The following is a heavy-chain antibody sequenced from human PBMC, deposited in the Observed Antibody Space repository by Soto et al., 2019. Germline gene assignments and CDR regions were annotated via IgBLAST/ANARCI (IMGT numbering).Heavy chain of an antibody. CDR3: ARAGTFITIVRGVIDNWFDP. CDR2: IIPIFVTA. Sequence: SVKVSCKASGGTFRSYAISWVRQAPGQGLEWIGGIIPIFVTANYAQKFQGRVTITADKSTSTAYMELSSLRSEDTAVYYCARAGTFITIVRGVIDNWFDPWGQGTLVTVSS. CDR1: GGTFRSYA. J-gene: IGHJ5*02. D-gene: IGHD3-10*01. V-gene: IGHV1-69*06.